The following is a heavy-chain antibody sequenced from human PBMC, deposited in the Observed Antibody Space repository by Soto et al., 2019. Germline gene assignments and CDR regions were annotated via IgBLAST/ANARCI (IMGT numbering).Heavy chain of an antibody. CDR2: IYYSGST. Sequence: LSLTCTVSGGSISSYYRSWIRQPPGKGLEWIGYIYYSGSTNYNPSLKSRITISVDTSKNQFSLKLSSVTAADTAVYYCARGFGSHYYYYDMDVWGQGTTVTAP. V-gene: IGHV4-59*01. D-gene: IGHD3-16*01. J-gene: IGHJ6*02. CDR1: GGSISSYY. CDR3: ARGFGSHYYYYDMDV.